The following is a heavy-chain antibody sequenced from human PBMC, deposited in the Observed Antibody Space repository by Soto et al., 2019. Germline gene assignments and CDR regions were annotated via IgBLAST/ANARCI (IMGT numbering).Heavy chain of an antibody. CDR1: GYTFTSYE. J-gene: IGHJ6*03. CDR2: MNPNSGNT. CDR3: TLLYGPGIYFMDV. D-gene: IGHD4-17*01. V-gene: IGHV1-8*01. Sequence: QVQLVQSGAEVKKPGASVKVSCRASGYTFTSYEINWVRQATGQGLEWMGWMNPNSGNTGSIQKFQGRVTMTRNTSISTAYMELRSLRSEDTAVYYCTLLYGPGIYFMDVWGKGTTVTVSS.